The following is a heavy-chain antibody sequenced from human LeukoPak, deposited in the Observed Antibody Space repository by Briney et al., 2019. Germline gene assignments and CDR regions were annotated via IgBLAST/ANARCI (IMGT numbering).Heavy chain of an antibody. CDR3: ARLPHYCSGGSCYSGWFDP. CDR2: IYYSGST. Sequence: SETLSLTCTVSGGSISSYYWSWIRQPPGKGLEWIGYIYYSGSTNYNPSLKSRVTISVDTSKNQFSLKLSSVTAANTAVYYCARLPHYCSGGSCYSGWFDPWGQGTLVTVSS. J-gene: IGHJ5*02. CDR1: GGSISSYY. V-gene: IGHV4-59*08. D-gene: IGHD2-15*01.